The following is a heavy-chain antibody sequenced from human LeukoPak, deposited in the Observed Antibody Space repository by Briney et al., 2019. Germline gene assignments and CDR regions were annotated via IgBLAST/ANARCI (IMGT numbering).Heavy chain of an antibody. J-gene: IGHJ4*02. Sequence: PGRSLRLSCAASGFTFDDYAMHWVRQAPGKGLEWVSGISWNSGSIGYADSVKGRFTISRDNAKNSLYLQMNSLRAEDTAVYYCAREMTTVAFDYWGQGTLVTVSS. V-gene: IGHV3-9*01. D-gene: IGHD4-23*01. CDR2: ISWNSGSI. CDR3: AREMTTVAFDY. CDR1: GFTFDDYA.